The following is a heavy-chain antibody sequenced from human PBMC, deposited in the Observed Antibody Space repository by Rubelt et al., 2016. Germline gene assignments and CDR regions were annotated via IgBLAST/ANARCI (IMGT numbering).Heavy chain of an antibody. V-gene: IGHV1-18*01. J-gene: IGHJ4*02. Sequence: QVQLVQSGAEVKKPGASVKVSCKASGYTFTTYGINWVRQAPGQGLEWMGWISAYNDNTNHAQKLQGRVNMTTDTSTSTAYMELRSLRSDDTAVYYCAREAYSGRYPLIDYWGQGTLVTVSS. CDR2: ISAYNDNT. D-gene: IGHD1-26*01. CDR1: GYTFTTYG. CDR3: AREAYSGRYPLIDY.